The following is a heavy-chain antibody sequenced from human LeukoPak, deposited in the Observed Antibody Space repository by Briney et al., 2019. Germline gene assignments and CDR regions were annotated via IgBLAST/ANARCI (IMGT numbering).Heavy chain of an antibody. CDR2: ISSSSSYI. D-gene: IGHD5-24*01. CDR1: GFTFSSYS. J-gene: IGHJ3*02. CDR3: ARGLGREMAYTAFDI. V-gene: IGHV3-21*01. Sequence: PGGSLRLSCAASGFTFSSYSMNWVRQAPGKGLEWVSSISSSSSYIYYADSVKGRFTISRDNAKTSLYLQMNSLRAEDTAVYYCARGLGREMAYTAFDIWGQGTMVTVSS.